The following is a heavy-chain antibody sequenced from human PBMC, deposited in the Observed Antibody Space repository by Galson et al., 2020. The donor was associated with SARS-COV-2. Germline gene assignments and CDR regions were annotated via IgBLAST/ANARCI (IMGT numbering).Heavy chain of an antibody. CDR2: IYHTGST. CDR3: ARDHSGYLQLYGSYYYGMDV. J-gene: IGHJ6*02. V-gene: IGHV4-4*02. CDR1: GGSISSNNW. D-gene: IGHD5-12*01. Sequence: SETLSLTCAVSGGSISSNNWWTWVRQPPRKGLEWIGKIYHTGSTNYDPSLKSRVTILVDKSKNQFSLKLRSMTAADTGVYYCARDHSGYLQLYGSYYYGMDVWGQGTTVTVSS.